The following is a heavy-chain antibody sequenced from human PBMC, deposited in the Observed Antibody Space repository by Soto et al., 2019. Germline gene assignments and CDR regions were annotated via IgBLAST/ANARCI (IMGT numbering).Heavy chain of an antibody. CDR3: ARHDGFSSGWIFDY. J-gene: IGHJ4*01. D-gene: IGHD6-19*01. CDR1: GGSFSGYY. CDR2: INHSGST. V-gene: IGHV4-34*01. Sequence: SETLSLTCAVYGGSFSGYYWTWIRQPPGTGLEWIGEINHSGSTNYNPSLKSRDTISVDTSKNQFSLKLTSVTAADTAVYYCARHDGFSSGWIFDYWGHGTLVTVSS.